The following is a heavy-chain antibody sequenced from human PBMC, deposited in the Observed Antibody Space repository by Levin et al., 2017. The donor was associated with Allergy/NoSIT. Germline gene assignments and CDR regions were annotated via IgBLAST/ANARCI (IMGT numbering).Heavy chain of an antibody. CDR2: IIPIFGTA. CDR1: GGTFSSYA. D-gene: IGHD4-17*01. V-gene: IGHV1-69*06. J-gene: IGHJ6*03. CDR3: AGYGDYYYYYYMDV. Sequence: SVKVSCKASGGTFSSYAISWVRQAPGQGLEWMGGIIPIFGTANYAQKFQGRVTITADKSTSTAYMELSSLRSEDTAVYYCAGYGDYYYYYYMDVWGKGTTVTVSS.